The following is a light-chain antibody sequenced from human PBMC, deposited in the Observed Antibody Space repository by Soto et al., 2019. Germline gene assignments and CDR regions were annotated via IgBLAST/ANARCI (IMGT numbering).Light chain of an antibody. Sequence: DIQMTQSPSTLSASVGDRVTITCRASQSISNWLAWYQQKPGKAPKLLIYDASSLESGVPSGFSGSGSGTEFTITISSLQPDDFATYYCQQYYSYPGTFGQGTKVEIK. CDR3: QQYYSYPGT. CDR2: DAS. J-gene: IGKJ1*01. CDR1: QSISNW. V-gene: IGKV1-5*01.